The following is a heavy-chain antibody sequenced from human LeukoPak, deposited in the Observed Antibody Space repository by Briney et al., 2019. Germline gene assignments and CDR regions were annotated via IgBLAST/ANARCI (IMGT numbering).Heavy chain of an antibody. V-gene: IGHV4-4*07. Sequence: SETLSLTCTVSGGSISSYYWSWIRQPAGKGLEWIGRIYTSESTNYNPSLKSRVTMSVDTSKNQFSLKLSSVTAADTAVYYCARESGTAMVTHDALDIWGRGTMVTVSS. J-gene: IGHJ3*02. CDR2: IYTSEST. CDR3: ARESGTAMVTHDALDI. CDR1: GGSISSYY. D-gene: IGHD5-18*01.